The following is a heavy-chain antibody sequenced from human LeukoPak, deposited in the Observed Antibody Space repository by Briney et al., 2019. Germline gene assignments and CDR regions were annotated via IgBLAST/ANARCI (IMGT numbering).Heavy chain of an antibody. Sequence: VKVSCKASGYTFTGYYMHWVRQAPGQGLEWMGWINPNSGGTNYAQKFQGRVTMTRDTSISTAYMELSRLRSDDTAVYYCASVRGYCSGGSCYPDAFDIWGQGTMVTVSS. CDR2: INPNSGGT. CDR3: ASVRGYCSGGSCYPDAFDI. J-gene: IGHJ3*02. CDR1: GYTFTGYY. V-gene: IGHV1-2*02. D-gene: IGHD2-15*01.